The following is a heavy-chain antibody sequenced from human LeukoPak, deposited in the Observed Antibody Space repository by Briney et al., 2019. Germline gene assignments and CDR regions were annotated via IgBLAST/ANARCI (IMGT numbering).Heavy chain of an antibody. V-gene: IGHV3-23*01. CDR2: ISGSGGST. CDR1: GFTFSSYA. D-gene: IGHD6-13*01. J-gene: IGHJ4*02. Sequence: GGSLRLSCAASGFTFSSYAMSWVRQAPGKGLEWVSAISGSGGSTYYADSVKGRFTISRDNSKNTLYLQMNSLRAEDTAVYYCARADSSSWDLFDYWGQGTLVTVSS. CDR3: ARADSSSWDLFDY.